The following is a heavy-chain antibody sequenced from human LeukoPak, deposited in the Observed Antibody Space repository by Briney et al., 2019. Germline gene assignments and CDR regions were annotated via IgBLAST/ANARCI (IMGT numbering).Heavy chain of an antibody. V-gene: IGHV1-2*02. Sequence: ASVKVSCKASGYTFAGYYMHWVRQAPGQGLEWMGWINPNSGGTNYAQKFQGRVTMTRDTSISTAYMELSRLRSDDTAVYYCARLAKTGTTWSYWGQGTLVTVSS. D-gene: IGHD1-7*01. CDR1: GYTFAGYY. CDR3: ARLAKTGTTWSY. CDR2: INPNSGGT. J-gene: IGHJ4*02.